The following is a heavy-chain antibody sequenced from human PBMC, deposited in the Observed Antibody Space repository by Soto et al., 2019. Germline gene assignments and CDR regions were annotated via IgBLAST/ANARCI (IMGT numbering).Heavy chain of an antibody. D-gene: IGHD5-12*01. V-gene: IGHV1-69*04. CDR3: ARDGGYSGYDPYGHYYYYMDV. Sequence: SVKVSCKASGGTFSSYTISWVRQAPGQGLEWMGRIIPILGIANYAQKFQGRVTITADKSTSTAYMELSSLRSEDTAVYYCARDGGYSGYDPYGHYYYYMDVWGKGTTVTVSS. J-gene: IGHJ6*03. CDR1: GGTFSSYT. CDR2: IIPILGIA.